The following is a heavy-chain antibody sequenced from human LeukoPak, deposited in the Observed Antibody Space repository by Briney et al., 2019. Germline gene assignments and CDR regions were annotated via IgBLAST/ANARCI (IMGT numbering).Heavy chain of an antibody. Sequence: SETLSLTCTVSGGSISSYYWSWIRQPPGKGLEWIGYIYTSGSTNYNPSLKSRVTISVDTSKNRFSLKLSSVTAADTAVYYCARHSLDCGRSFFDYWGQGTLVTVSS. CDR2: IYTSGST. V-gene: IGHV4-4*09. J-gene: IGHJ4*02. CDR3: ARHSLDCGRSFFDY. D-gene: IGHD2-21*01. CDR1: GGSISSYY.